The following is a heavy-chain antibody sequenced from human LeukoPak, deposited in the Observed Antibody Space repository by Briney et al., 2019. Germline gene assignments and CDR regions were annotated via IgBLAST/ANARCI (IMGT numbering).Heavy chain of an antibody. V-gene: IGHV1-69*05. Sequence: ASVKVCCKTSGCTFSNNFVSWVRQAPGQGLEWMGRIIPIFGTANYAQKCEGRVTITTDESTSTAYMELSSLRSEDTAVYYCARGGARVGATLVYWGQGTLVTVSS. CDR3: ARGGARVGATLVY. J-gene: IGHJ4*02. D-gene: IGHD1-26*01. CDR2: IIPIFGTA. CDR1: GCTFSNNF.